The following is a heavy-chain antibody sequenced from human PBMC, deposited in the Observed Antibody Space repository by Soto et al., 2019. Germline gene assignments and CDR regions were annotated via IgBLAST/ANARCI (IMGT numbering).Heavy chain of an antibody. V-gene: IGHV4-59*01. Sequence: PSETLSLAWTVSGGSISSYYWIWIRQPPGKGLEWIGYIYYSGSTNYNPSLKSRVTISVDTSKNQFSLKLSSVTAADTAVYYCAREEKDYGGNSAFDYWGQGTLVTVSS. D-gene: IGHD4-17*01. CDR3: AREEKDYGGNSAFDY. CDR1: GGSISSYY. CDR2: IYYSGST. J-gene: IGHJ4*02.